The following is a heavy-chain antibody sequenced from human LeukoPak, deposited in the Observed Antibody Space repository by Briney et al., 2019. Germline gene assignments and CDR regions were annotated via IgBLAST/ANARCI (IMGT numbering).Heavy chain of an antibody. D-gene: IGHD3/OR15-3a*01. CDR2: IYTSGST. CDR1: GGSISSGSYY. J-gene: IGHJ4*02. V-gene: IGHV4-61*02. Sequence: SETLSLTCTVSGGSISSGSYYWSWIRQPAGKGLEWIGRIYTSGSTNYNPSLKSRVTISVDRSKNQFSLKLSSVTAADTAVYYCATGGTRVDYRGQGTLVTVSS. CDR3: ATGGTRVDY.